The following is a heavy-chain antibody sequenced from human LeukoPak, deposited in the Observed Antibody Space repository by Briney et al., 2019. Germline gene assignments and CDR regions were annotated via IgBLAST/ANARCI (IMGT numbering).Heavy chain of an antibody. CDR3: TRDHLGTFDY. CDR1: GFTFNDYG. D-gene: IGHD1-26*01. J-gene: IGHJ4*02. V-gene: IGHV3-7*01. CDR2: IKQDGSEK. Sequence: PGGSLRLSCAASGFTFNDYGMSWVRQAPGKGLEWVANIKQDGSEKNYMDSVKGRFIISRDNAKNSLDLQMNSLRVEDTAVYYCTRDHLGTFDYWGQGTLVTVSS.